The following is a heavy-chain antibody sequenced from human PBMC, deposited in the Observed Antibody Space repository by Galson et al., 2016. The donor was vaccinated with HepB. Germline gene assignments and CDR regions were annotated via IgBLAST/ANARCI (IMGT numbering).Heavy chain of an antibody. J-gene: IGHJ4*02. CDR1: GFPFSRYG. CDR3: ARDLALSGAGNYDY. CDR2: IWNDGRSE. V-gene: IGHV3-33*01. D-gene: IGHD3-22*01. Sequence: SLRLSCAASGFPFSRYGFHWVRQAPGKGLEWVAAIWNDGRSEKYADSVKGRFTISRDISKNTLFLQMNSLRADDTALYYCARDLALSGAGNYDYWGQGTLVTVSS.